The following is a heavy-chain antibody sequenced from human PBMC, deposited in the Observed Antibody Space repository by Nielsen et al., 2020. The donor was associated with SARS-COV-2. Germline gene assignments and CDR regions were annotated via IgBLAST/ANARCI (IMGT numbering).Heavy chain of an antibody. CDR3: AKDLGVLLWFGDLGAFDY. Sequence: WIRQPPGKGLVWVSRINSDGSSTSYADSVKGRFTISRDNSKNTLYLQMNSLRAEDTAVYYCAKDLGVLLWFGDLGAFDYWGQGTLVTVSS. V-gene: IGHV3-74*01. CDR2: INSDGSST. D-gene: IGHD3-10*01. J-gene: IGHJ4*02.